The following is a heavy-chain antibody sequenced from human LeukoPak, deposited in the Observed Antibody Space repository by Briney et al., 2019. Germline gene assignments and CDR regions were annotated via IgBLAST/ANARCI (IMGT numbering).Heavy chain of an antibody. V-gene: IGHV3-30*14. D-gene: IGHD4-17*01. Sequence: GGSLRLSCAASGFTFSSYAMHWVRQAPGKGLEWVAVISYDGSNKYYADSVKGRFTISRDNSKNTLYLQMNSLRAEDTAVYYCARVLGDYDFWGQGTLVTVSS. CDR1: GFTFSSYA. CDR3: ARVLGDYDF. CDR2: ISYDGSNK. J-gene: IGHJ4*02.